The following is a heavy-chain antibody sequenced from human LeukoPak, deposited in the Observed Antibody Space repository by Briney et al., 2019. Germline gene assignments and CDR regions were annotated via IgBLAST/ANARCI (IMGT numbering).Heavy chain of an antibody. J-gene: IGHJ4*02. D-gene: IGHD3-10*01. V-gene: IGHV3-23*01. CDR3: AKEAGRFGELLYDLDY. Sequence: GGSLRLSCAASGFTFNSYAMSWVRQAPGKGLEWVSAISGSGGSTYYADSVKGRFTISRDNSKNTLYLQMNSLRAEDTAVYYCAKEAGRFGELLYDLDYWGQGTLVTVSS. CDR1: GFTFNSYA. CDR2: ISGSGGST.